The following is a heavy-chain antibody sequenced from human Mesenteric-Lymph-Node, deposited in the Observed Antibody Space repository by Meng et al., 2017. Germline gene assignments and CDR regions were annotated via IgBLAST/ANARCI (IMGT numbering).Heavy chain of an antibody. CDR3: ASELSESNYRAFDI. CDR2: ISTSGTT. CDR1: GGSISNYY. J-gene: IGHJ3*02. D-gene: IGHD1-1*01. V-gene: IGHV4-4*07. Sequence: SETLSLTCTVSGGSISNYYWSWIRQPAGKGLEWIGRISTSGTTNYSPSLKSRVTMSVDTSKSHFSLNLTSVTAADTAVYHCASELSESNYRAFDIWGQGTMVTVSS.